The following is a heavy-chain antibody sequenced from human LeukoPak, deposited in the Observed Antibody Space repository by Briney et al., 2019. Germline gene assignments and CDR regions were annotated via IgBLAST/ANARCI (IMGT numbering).Heavy chain of an antibody. V-gene: IGHV3-23*01. CDR1: GFTFSSYA. CDR2: ISGSGGST. Sequence: GGSLRLSCAASGFTFSSYAMSWVRQAPGKGVEWVSAISGSGGSTYYADSVKGRFTISRDNSKNTLYLQMNSLRAEDTAVYYCAKPLWFGGDFDYWGQGTLVTVSS. J-gene: IGHJ4*02. CDR3: AKPLWFGGDFDY. D-gene: IGHD3-10*01.